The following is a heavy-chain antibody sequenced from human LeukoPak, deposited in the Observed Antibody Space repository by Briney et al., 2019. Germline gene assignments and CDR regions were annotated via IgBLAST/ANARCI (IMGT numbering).Heavy chain of an antibody. CDR2: IYQNGNA. CDR3: ARHLIAEWLQFDY. D-gene: IGHD5-24*01. Sequence: SETLSLTCTVSGYSISSGYYWGWIRQPPGKGLEWIGTIYQNGNAYCNPSLKSRVTMSLDTSRNQFSLKLTSVTAADTAVYYCARHLIAEWLQFDYWGQGTLVTVPS. J-gene: IGHJ4*02. V-gene: IGHV4-38-2*02. CDR1: GYSISSGYY.